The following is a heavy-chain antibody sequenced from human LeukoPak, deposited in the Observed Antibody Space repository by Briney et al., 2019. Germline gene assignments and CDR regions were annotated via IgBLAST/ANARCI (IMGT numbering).Heavy chain of an antibody. CDR1: GYSFTSYW. Sequence: GESLKISCKGSGYSFTSYWIGWVRQMPGKGLEWMRMIYPGDSDTRYSPSFQGQVTISADKSISTAYLQWNSLKASDTAMYYCARRAYCGGDCYTDYWGQGTLVTVSS. D-gene: IGHD2-21*02. CDR3: ARRAYCGGDCYTDY. V-gene: IGHV5-51*01. CDR2: IYPGDSDT. J-gene: IGHJ4*02.